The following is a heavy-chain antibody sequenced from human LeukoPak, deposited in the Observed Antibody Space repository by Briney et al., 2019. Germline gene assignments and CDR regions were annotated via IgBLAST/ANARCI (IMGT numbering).Heavy chain of an antibody. D-gene: IGHD2-15*01. CDR2: IWYDGSNK. CDR1: GFTFSSYG. CDR3: ARGSIAVVVAATPYDC. V-gene: IGHV3-33*01. J-gene: IGHJ4*02. Sequence: PGGSLRLSYAASGFTFSSYGMHWVRQAPGKGLEWVAVIWYDGSNKYYADSVKGRFTISRDNSKNTLYLQMDSLRAEDTAVYYCARGSIAVVVAATPYDCWGQGTLVTVSS.